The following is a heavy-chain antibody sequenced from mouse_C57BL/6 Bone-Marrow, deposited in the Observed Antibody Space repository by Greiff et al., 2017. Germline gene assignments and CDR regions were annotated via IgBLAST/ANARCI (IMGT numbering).Heavy chain of an antibody. J-gene: IGHJ1*03. CDR2: IYPGDGDT. CDR3: ARSDYYGSSLWYFDV. Sequence: VQGVESGPELVKPGASVTISCKASGYAFSSSWMNWVKQRPGKGLEWIGRIYPGDGDTNYNGKFKGKATLTADKSSSTAYMQLSSLTSEDSAVYFCARSDYYGSSLWYFDVWGTGTTVTVSS. V-gene: IGHV1-82*01. CDR1: GYAFSSSW. D-gene: IGHD1-1*01.